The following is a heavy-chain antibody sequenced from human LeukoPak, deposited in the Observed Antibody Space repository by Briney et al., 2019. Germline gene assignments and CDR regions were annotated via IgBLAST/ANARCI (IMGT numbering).Heavy chain of an antibody. J-gene: IGHJ4*02. V-gene: IGHV3-23*01. D-gene: IGHD3-10*01. CDR3: AKTITMVRGVIGY. CDR2: IGGSGGST. Sequence: GPLRLSCAVSGFTFSSYAMSWVRQAPGKGLEWVSAIGGSGGSTYYADSVKSRFTISRDNSKNTLYLQMNSLRAEDTAVYYCAKTITMVRGVIGYWGQGTLVTVSS. CDR1: GFTFSSYA.